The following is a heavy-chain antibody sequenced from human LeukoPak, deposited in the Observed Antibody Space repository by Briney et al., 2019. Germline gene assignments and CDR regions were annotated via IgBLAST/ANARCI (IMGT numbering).Heavy chain of an antibody. CDR2: IFYDGSIQ. CDR3: ARVAEAAAFDY. D-gene: IGHD6-13*01. CDR1: GFTFSSYA. J-gene: IGHJ4*02. V-gene: IGHV3-30*04. Sequence: GGSLRLSCAVSGFTFSSYAMHWVRQAPGKGLEWVAVIFYDGSIQYYADSVKGRFTISRDNAKSSLYLQMNSLRADDTAVYYCARVAEAAAFDYWGQGTLVTVSS.